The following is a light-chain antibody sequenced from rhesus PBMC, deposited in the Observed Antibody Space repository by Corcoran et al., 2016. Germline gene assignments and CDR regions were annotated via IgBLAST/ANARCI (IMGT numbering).Light chain of an antibody. CDR1: QGITND. CDR3: QHYYSTPLT. CDR2: EAS. J-gene: IGKJ4*01. Sequence: DIQMTQSPSSLSASVGDRVTITCRASQGITNDLAWYQQKQGETPKLLIYEASSLQSGIPSRFIGSGSGTDFTLTISSLQSEDFATYYCQHYYSTPLTFGGGTKVELK. V-gene: IGKV1-25*01.